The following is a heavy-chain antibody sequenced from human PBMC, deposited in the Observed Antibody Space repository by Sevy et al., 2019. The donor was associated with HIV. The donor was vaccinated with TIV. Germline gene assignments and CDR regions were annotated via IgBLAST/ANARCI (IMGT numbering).Heavy chain of an antibody. Sequence: GSLRLSCVASGFTFNSYAMTWVRQAPGKGLEWVSTISDSGGNTYYADSVKGRLTISRDRSKNTLHLQMNSLRAEDTAIYYCAGGGDMLRGNSFFDYWGQGALVTVSS. CDR2: ISDSGGNT. D-gene: IGHD3-16*01. V-gene: IGHV3-23*01. CDR3: AGGGDMLRGNSFFDY. J-gene: IGHJ4*02. CDR1: GFTFNSYA.